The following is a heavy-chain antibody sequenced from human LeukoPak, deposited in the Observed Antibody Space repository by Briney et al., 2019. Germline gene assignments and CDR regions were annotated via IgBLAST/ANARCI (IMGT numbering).Heavy chain of an antibody. V-gene: IGHV3-7*01. J-gene: IGHJ4*02. CDR1: GFSFSTYV. CDR3: ARETRGSYVPGLDS. D-gene: IGHD1-26*01. CDR2: IKLDGSEK. Sequence: GGSLRLSCAASGFSFSTYVISWVRQAPGKGLEWVANIKLDGSEKYYVNSVKGRFTISRDNAKNSLNLQMNSLRAEDTAVYYCARETRGSYVPGLDSWGQGTLVTVSS.